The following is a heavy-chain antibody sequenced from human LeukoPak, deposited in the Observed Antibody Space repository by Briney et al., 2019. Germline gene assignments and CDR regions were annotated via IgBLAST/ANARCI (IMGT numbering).Heavy chain of an antibody. CDR2: ITGSSSYI. Sequence: PGGSLRLSCAASGFTFSSYSMNWVRQAPGKGLEWVSSITGSSSYIHYADSVKGRFTISRDNAKNSLYLQMNSLRAEDTAVYYCAKDQWTLDYWGQGTLVTVSS. CDR1: GFTFSSYS. CDR3: AKDQWTLDY. J-gene: IGHJ4*02. D-gene: IGHD6-19*01. V-gene: IGHV3-21*01.